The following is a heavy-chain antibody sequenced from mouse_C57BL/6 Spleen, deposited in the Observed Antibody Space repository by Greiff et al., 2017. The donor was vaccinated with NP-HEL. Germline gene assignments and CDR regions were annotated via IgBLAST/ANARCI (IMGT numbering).Heavy chain of an antibody. CDR1: GYTFTSYW. CDR2: IYPGSGST. D-gene: IGHD1-1*01. V-gene: IGHV1-55*01. Sequence: VKLMESGAELVKPGASVKMSCKASGYTFTSYWITWVKQRPGQGLEWIGDIYPGSGSTNYNEKFKSKATLTVDKSSSTAYMQISSLTAEDSAVYYCAREGSPFIAAGGGYLDYWGQGTTLTVSS. J-gene: IGHJ2*01. CDR3: AREGSPFIAAGGGYLDY.